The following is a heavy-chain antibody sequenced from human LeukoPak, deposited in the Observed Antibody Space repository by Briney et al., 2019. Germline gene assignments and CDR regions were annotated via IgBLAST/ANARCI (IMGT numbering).Heavy chain of an antibody. J-gene: IGHJ4*02. Sequence: GGSLRLSCSASGFTFSSYVMTWVRQAPGQGLEWVSAISGSGDDTYYADSVKGRFTISRDNTKNTLYLQMNSLRAEDTAVYYCAKKEAMIRGVPYYYDFWGQGTLVTVSS. CDR2: ISGSGDDT. CDR3: AKKEAMIRGVPYYYDF. CDR1: GFTFSSYV. V-gene: IGHV3-23*01. D-gene: IGHD3-10*01.